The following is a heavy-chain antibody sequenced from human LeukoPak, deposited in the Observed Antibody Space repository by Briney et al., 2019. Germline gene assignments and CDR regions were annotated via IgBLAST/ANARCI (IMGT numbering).Heavy chain of an antibody. V-gene: IGHV4-39*07. CDR3: ARRGRFGSGSYNRVPGFDP. Sequence: PSETLSLTCTVSGGSISSSSYYWGWIRQPPGKGLEWIGSIYYSGSTYYNPSLKSRVTISIDTSKNQFSLTLSSVTAADTAVYYCARRGRFGSGSYNRVPGFDPWGQGTLVTVSS. CDR1: GGSISSSSYY. CDR2: IYYSGST. D-gene: IGHD3-10*01. J-gene: IGHJ5*02.